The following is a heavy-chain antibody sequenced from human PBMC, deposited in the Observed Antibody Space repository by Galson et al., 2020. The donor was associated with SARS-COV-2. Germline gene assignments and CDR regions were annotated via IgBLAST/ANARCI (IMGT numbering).Heavy chain of an antibody. CDR3: ARDLETGYSSGLGGYFDY. D-gene: IGHD6-19*01. V-gene: IGHV3-48*03. CDR1: GFTFSSYE. Sequence: GGSLRLSCAASGFTFSSYEMNWVRQAPGKGLEWVSYISSSGSTIYYADSVKGRFTISRDNAKNSLYLQMNSLRAEDTAVYYCARDLETGYSSGLGGYFDYWGQGTLVTVSS. CDR2: ISSSGSTI. J-gene: IGHJ4*02.